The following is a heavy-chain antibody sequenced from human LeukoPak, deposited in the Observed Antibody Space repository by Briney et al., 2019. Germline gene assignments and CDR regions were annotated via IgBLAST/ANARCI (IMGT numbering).Heavy chain of an antibody. Sequence: GGSLRLSCAASGFTFEGYGMSWVRQAPGKGLEWVSYINWNGGTTDYADSVKGRFTISRGNAMRSLYLQMNSLRAEDTALYYCARDYGSGSYYNGIDYWGQGTLVSVSS. CDR2: INWNGGTT. CDR1: GFTFEGYG. J-gene: IGHJ4*02. CDR3: ARDYGSGSYYNGIDY. D-gene: IGHD3-10*01. V-gene: IGHV3-20*04.